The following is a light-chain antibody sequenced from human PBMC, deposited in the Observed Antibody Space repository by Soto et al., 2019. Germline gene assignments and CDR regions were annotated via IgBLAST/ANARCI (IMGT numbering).Light chain of an antibody. CDR1: SSDVGSYNL. CDR2: EGS. Sequence: QSALTQPASVSGSPGQSITISCTGTSSDVGSYNLVSWYQQHPGKAPKLMIYEGSKRPSGVPDRFSGSKSANTASLTVSGLQDEDEADYHCSSHAGSNSLMVFGGGTKLTVL. V-gene: IGLV2-14*02. CDR3: SSHAGSNSLMV. J-gene: IGLJ2*01.